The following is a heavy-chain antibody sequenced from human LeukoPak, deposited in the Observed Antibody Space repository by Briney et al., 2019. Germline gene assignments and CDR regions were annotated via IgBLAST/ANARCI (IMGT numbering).Heavy chain of an antibody. J-gene: IGHJ4*02. CDR3: ARDSRLASRTGTFDS. D-gene: IGHD3-22*01. V-gene: IGHV4-34*12. Sequence: SETLSLTCAVYGGSFSDYYWSWIRQSPGKGLEWIGYIFHNGDTYYNSSLKSRVTLSVDKPNKSFSLRLTSVTAADTAVYFCARDSRLASRTGTFDSWGQGTLVIVSS. CDR2: IFHNGDT. CDR1: GGSFSDYY.